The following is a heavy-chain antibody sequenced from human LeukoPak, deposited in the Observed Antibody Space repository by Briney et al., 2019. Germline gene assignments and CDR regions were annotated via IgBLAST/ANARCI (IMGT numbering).Heavy chain of an antibody. J-gene: IGHJ4*02. CDR2: ISYDGSNK. V-gene: IGHV3-30*18. Sequence: GGSLRLSCAASGFTFSSYGMHWVRQAPGKGLEWVAVISYDGSNKYYADSVKGRFTISRDNSKNTLYLQMNSLRAEDTAVYYCAKDLGVGYCSGGSCSLDYWGQGTLVTVSA. D-gene: IGHD2-15*01. CDR1: GFTFSSYG. CDR3: AKDLGVGYCSGGSCSLDY.